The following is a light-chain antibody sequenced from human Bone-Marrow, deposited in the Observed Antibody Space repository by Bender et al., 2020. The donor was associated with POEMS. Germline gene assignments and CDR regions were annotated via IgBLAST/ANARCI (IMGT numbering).Light chain of an antibody. J-gene: IGLJ1*01. Sequence: QSALTQPASVSGSPGQSITISCTGTSSDVGGYIYVSWYQQHPGKAPKLMIYDVSNRPSGVSNRFSGSKSGNTASLTISGLQAEDEADYYCSSYTTGRTYVFGTGTQVTVL. V-gene: IGLV2-14*03. CDR1: SSDVGGYIY. CDR2: DVS. CDR3: SSYTTGRTYV.